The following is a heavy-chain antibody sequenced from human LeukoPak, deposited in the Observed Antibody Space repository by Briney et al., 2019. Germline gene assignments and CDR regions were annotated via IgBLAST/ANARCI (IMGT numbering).Heavy chain of an antibody. CDR2: IYTSGST. Sequence: SETLSLTCTVSGGSISSGSYYWSWIRQPAGKGLEWIGRIYTSGSTNYNPSLKSRVTISVDTSKNQFSLKLSSVTAADTAVYYCARDKVPGDYWGQGILVTVSS. D-gene: IGHD7-27*01. V-gene: IGHV4-61*02. J-gene: IGHJ4*02. CDR1: GGSISSGSYY. CDR3: ARDKVPGDY.